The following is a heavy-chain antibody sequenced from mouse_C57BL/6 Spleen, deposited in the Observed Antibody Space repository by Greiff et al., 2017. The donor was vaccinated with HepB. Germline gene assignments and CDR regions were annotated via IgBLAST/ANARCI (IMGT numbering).Heavy chain of an antibody. CDR3: ARLDDYDGGDYFDY. CDR2: ISSGGSYT. J-gene: IGHJ2*01. CDR1: GFTFSSYG. V-gene: IGHV5-6*02. Sequence: EVMLVESGGDLVKPGGSLKLSCAASGFTFSSYGMSWVRQTPDKRLEWVATISSGGSYTYYPDSVKGRFTISRDNAKNSLYLHMSSLKSEDTAMYYCARLDDYDGGDYFDYWGQGTTLTVSS. D-gene: IGHD2-4*01.